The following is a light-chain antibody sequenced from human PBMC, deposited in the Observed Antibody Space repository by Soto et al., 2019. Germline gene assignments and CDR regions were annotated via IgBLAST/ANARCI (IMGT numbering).Light chain of an antibody. J-gene: IGLJ1*01. V-gene: IGLV2-23*01. CDR1: SSDVGNYNL. Sequence: QSALTQPASVSGSPGQSITISCTGTSSDVGNYNLVSWYQQHPGKAPKLMIYEGSKRPSGVSNRFSASKSGNTASLTISGLQDEDEADYYCCSYAGSSTYYVFGTGTKVTVL. CDR3: CSYAGSSTYYV. CDR2: EGS.